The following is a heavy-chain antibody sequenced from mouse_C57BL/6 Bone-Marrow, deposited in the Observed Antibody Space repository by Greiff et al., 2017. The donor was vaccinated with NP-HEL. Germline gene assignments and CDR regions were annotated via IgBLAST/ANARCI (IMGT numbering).Heavy chain of an antibody. CDR1: GYTFTDYE. CDR3: TNPAWFAY. CDR2: IDPETGGT. Sequence: VKLMESGAELVRPGASVTLSCKASGYTFTDYEMHWVKQTPVHGLEWIGAIDPETGGTAYNQKFKGKAILTADKSSSTAYMELRSLTSEDSAVYYCTNPAWFAYWGQGTLVTVSA. J-gene: IGHJ3*01. V-gene: IGHV1-15*01.